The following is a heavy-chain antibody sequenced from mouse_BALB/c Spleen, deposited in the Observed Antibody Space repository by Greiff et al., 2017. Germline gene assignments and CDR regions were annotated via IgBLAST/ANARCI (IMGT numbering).Heavy chain of an antibody. V-gene: IGHV10-1*02. CDR2: IRSKSNNYAT. CDR1: GFTFNTYA. Sequence: EVQRVESGGGLVQPKGSLKLSCAASGFTFNTYAMNWVRQAPGKGLEWVARIRSKSNNYATYYADSVKDRFTISRDDSQSMLYLQMNNLKTEDTAMYYCVYGWEFAYWGQGTLVTVSA. J-gene: IGHJ3*01. D-gene: IGHD2-2*01. CDR3: VYGWEFAY.